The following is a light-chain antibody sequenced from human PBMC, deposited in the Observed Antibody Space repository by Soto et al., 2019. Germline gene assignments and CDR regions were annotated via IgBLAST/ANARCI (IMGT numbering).Light chain of an antibody. Sequence: DIQLTQSPSFLSASVGDRVTITCRASQGISSYLAWYQQKPWKAPKLLLYAASTLQSGVPSRVSGSGSGTAFTLTISSLQPEDFATYYCQQLNSYPPWTFGQGTKVEIK. J-gene: IGKJ1*01. CDR1: QGISSY. V-gene: IGKV1-9*01. CDR2: AAS. CDR3: QQLNSYPPWT.